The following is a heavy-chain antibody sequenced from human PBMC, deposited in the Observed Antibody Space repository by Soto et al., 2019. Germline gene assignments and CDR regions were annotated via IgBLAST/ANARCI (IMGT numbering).Heavy chain of an antibody. D-gene: IGHD6-13*01. J-gene: IGHJ5*02. CDR3: AGRFQGSYSSSWNWFDP. Sequence: SETLSLTCAVYGGSFSGYYWSWIRQPPGKGLEWIGEINHSGSTSYNPSLKSRVTISVDTSKNQFSLKLSSVTAADTAVYYGAGRFQGSYSSSWNWFDPWGQGTLVTVSS. V-gene: IGHV4-34*01. CDR2: INHSGST. CDR1: GGSFSGYY.